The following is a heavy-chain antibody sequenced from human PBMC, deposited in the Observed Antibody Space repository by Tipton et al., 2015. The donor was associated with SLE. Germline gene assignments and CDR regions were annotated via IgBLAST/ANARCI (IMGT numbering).Heavy chain of an antibody. J-gene: IGHJ4*02. CDR2: IPYSGTT. Sequence: TLSLTCTVSGGSISSGDYYWTWIRQHPGKGLEWIGYIPYSGTTYYNPSLKSRVSISIDTSSNQFSLKLTSVTAADTAVYYCARGVLRPFDYWGQGTLVTVSS. CDR3: ARGVLRPFDY. V-gene: IGHV4-31*03. CDR1: GGSISSGDYY. D-gene: IGHD1-1*01.